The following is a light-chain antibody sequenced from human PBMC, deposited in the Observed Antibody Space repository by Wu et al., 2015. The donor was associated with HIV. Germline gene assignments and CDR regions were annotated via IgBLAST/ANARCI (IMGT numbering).Light chain of an antibody. Sequence: EIVMTQSPATLSVSPGERATLSCRASQSVSSNYVAWYQQKRGQAPRLLIYGASSRATGIPDRFSGSGSGTDFILTVSRLEPEDFAVYYCQQYGTSPLTFGGGTKVEIK. V-gene: IGKV3-20*01. CDR3: QQYGTSPLT. J-gene: IGKJ4*01. CDR1: QSVSSNY. CDR2: GAS.